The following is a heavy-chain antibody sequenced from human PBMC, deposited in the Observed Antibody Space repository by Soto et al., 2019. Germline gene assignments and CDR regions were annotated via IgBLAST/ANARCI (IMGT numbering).Heavy chain of an antibody. D-gene: IGHD3-3*01. V-gene: IGHV4-30-4*01. CDR1: GGSISSGDYY. Sequence: SETLSLTCTVSGGSISSGDYYWSWIRQPPGKSLEWIGYIYYSGSTYYNPSLKSRVTISVDTSKNQFSLKLSSVTAADTAVYYCARTYDSNWFDPWGQGTLVTVSS. CDR3: ARTYDSNWFDP. J-gene: IGHJ5*02. CDR2: IYYSGST.